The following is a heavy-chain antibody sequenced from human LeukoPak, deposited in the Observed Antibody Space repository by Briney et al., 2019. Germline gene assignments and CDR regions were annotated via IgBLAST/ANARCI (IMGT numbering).Heavy chain of an antibody. CDR3: ARDDHTAPHH. V-gene: IGHV3-64*01. CDR2: ISSNGGST. D-gene: IGHD5-18*01. Sequence: GGSLRLSCAASGFTFSSYAMHWVLQAPGKGLEYVSAISSNGGSTYYANSVKGRFTISRDNSKNTLYLQMGSLRAEDMAVYYCARDDHTAPHHWGQGTLVTVSS. CDR1: GFTFSSYA. J-gene: IGHJ5*02.